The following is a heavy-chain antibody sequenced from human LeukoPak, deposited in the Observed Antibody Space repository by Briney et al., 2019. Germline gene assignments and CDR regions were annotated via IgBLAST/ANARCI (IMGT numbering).Heavy chain of an antibody. D-gene: IGHD4-17*01. V-gene: IGHV3-66*01. CDR3: ARGFRSVTTWGYFDY. CDR2: IYSGGGT. J-gene: IGHJ4*02. Sequence: GGSLRLSCGASGFTFSSYAMSWVRQAPGKGLEWVSLIYSGGGTYYADSVKGRFTISRDNSRNTLSLQMNSLRVDDTAVYYSARGFRSVTTWGYFDYWGQGALVTVSS. CDR1: GFTFSSYA.